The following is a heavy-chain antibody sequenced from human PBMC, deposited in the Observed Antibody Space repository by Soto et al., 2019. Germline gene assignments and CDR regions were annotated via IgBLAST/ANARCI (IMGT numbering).Heavy chain of an antibody. V-gene: IGHV3-7*01. CDR1: GFTFSNYW. CDR3: ARCAYGNGWLFDY. Sequence: WGSLRLSCTASGFTFSNYWMSWVRQAPGKGLEWVANINQDGSEKYYVDSVKGRFTLSRDNAKNSLQLQMYSLRAEDTAIYFCARCAYGNGWLFDYWGRGNLVTGSS. D-gene: IGHD6-19*01. J-gene: IGHJ4*01. CDR2: INQDGSEK.